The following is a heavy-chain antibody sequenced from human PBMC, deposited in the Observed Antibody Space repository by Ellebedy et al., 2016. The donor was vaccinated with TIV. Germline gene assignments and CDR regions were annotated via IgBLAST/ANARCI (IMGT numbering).Heavy chain of an antibody. V-gene: IGHV4-30-4*01. CDR3: ARGDSSSSRAYY. CDR1: GGSINSGDSY. Sequence: SETLSLTCTVSGGSINSGDSYWSWIRQPPGKGLEWIGYIYYSGSTYYNPSLKSRVTISLDTSKNQFSLKLTSVTAADTAVYYCARGDSSSSRAYYWGQGTLVTVSS. J-gene: IGHJ4*02. D-gene: IGHD6-6*01. CDR2: IYYSGST.